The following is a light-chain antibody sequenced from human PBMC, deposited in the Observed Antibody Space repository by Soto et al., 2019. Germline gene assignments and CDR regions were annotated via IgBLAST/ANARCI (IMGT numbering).Light chain of an antibody. CDR2: GNS. Sequence: QSVLTQPPSVSGAPGQRVTISCTGSSSNIGAGYDVHWYQQLPGTAPKLLIYGNSNRPSGVPDRFSGSKSGTSACLAITGLRAEDEADYYCQSYDSSLSGWVLGGGTKLTVL. CDR1: SSNIGAGYD. CDR3: QSYDSSLSGWV. J-gene: IGLJ3*02. V-gene: IGLV1-40*01.